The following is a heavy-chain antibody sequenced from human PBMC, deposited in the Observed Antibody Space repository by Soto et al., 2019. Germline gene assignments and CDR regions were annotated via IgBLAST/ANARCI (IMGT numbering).Heavy chain of an antibody. V-gene: IGHV3-43*01. J-gene: IGHJ6*02. CDR2: ISWDGGST. CDR3: AKGTAKYYGMDV. Sequence: GGSLRLSCAASGFTFDDYTMHWVRQAPGKGLEWVSLISWDGGSTYYADSVKGRFTISRDNSKNSLYLQMNSLRTEDTALYYCAKGTAKYYGMDVWGQGTTVTVSS. CDR1: GFTFDDYT. D-gene: IGHD5-18*01.